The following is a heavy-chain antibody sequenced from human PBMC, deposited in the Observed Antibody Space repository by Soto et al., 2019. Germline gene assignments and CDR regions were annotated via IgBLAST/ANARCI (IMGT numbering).Heavy chain of an antibody. Sequence: PGGSLRLSCAASGFTFSSYGMHWVRQAPGKGLEWVAVIWYDGSNKYYADSVKGRFTISRDNSKNTLYLQMNSLRAEDTAVYYCARGEDDGYFYYMDVWGKGTTVPVSS. CDR3: ARGEDDGYFYYMDV. CDR1: GFTFSSYG. D-gene: IGHD1-1*01. V-gene: IGHV3-33*01. CDR2: IWYDGSNK. J-gene: IGHJ6*03.